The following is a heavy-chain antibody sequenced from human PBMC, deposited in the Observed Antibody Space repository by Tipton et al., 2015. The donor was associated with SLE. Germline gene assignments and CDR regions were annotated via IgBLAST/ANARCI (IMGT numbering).Heavy chain of an antibody. Sequence: TLSLTCTVSGGSISSHYWSWIRQPPGKGLEWIGYIHFTGSTNYNPSLKSRATISVDMSKNQFSLNLSSVTAADTAVYYCARDLGSSGSFDYWGQGTLVTVSS. CDR3: ARDLGSSGSFDY. J-gene: IGHJ4*02. CDR2: IHFTGST. D-gene: IGHD6-13*01. CDR1: GGSISSHY. V-gene: IGHV4-59*11.